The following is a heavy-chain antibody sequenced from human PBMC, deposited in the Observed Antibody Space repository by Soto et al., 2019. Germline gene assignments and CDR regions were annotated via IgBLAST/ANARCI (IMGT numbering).Heavy chain of an antibody. CDR2: IYYSGST. J-gene: IGHJ6*02. CDR1: GGSISSGDYY. CDR3: ARDVATMVRGVIVGYYYYGMDV. D-gene: IGHD3-10*01. Sequence: LSLTCTVSGGSISSGDYYWSWIRQPPGKGLEWIGYIYYSGSTYYNPSLKSRVTISVDTSKNQFSLKLSSVTAADTAVYYCARDVATMVRGVIVGYYYYGMDVWGQGTTVTVSS. V-gene: IGHV4-30-4*01.